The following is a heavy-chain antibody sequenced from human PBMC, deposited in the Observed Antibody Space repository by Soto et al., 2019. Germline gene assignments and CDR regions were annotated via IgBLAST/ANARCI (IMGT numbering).Heavy chain of an antibody. CDR2: ISYDGSKK. V-gene: IGHV3-30*18. CDR1: GFTFSTYG. CDR3: AKDPDPHGRGRLGY. D-gene: IGHD3-16*01. J-gene: IGHJ4*02. Sequence: QVQLVESGGGVVQPGRSLRLSCAASGFTFSTYGMHWVRQAPGKGLEWVAVISYDGSKKYYADSVKGRFAISRDNSKNTLFLQMNSLRAEDTALYYCAKDPDPHGRGRLGYWGQGTLVTVSS.